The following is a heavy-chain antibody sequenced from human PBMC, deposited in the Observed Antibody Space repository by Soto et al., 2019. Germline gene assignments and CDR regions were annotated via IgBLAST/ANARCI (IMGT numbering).Heavy chain of an antibody. J-gene: IGHJ6*01. CDR3: ASEYCSGGSCHYYGMDV. CDR2: IWYDGSNK. Sequence: QVPLVESGGGVVQPGRSLRLSCAASGFTFSSYGMHWVRQAPGKGLEWVAVIWYDGSNKYYADSVKGRFTISRDNSTNTQELQMNSLSADDTAVYYCASEYCSGGSCHYYGMDVWGQGTTVTVS. V-gene: IGHV3-33*01. D-gene: IGHD2-15*01. CDR1: GFTFSSYG.